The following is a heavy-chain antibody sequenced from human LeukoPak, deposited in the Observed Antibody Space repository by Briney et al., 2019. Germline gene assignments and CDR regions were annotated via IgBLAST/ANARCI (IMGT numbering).Heavy chain of an antibody. CDR2: IYYSGST. V-gene: IGHV4-30-4*01. J-gene: IGHJ4*02. Sequence: SQTLSLTCAVSGGSISSGDYYWSWIRQPPGKGLEWIGYIYYSGSTYYNPSLKSRVTISVDTSKNQFSLKLSSVTAADTAVYYCARVMLHSSSWTFDYWGQGTLVTVSS. D-gene: IGHD6-13*01. CDR1: GGSISSGDYY. CDR3: ARVMLHSSSWTFDY.